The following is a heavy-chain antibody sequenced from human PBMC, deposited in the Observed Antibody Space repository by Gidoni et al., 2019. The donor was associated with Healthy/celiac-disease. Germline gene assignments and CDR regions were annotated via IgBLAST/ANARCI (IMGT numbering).Heavy chain of an antibody. V-gene: IGHV4-61*02. CDR1: GGSITRGSYY. CDR2: IYTSGST. Sequence: QVHLQESGPGLVKPSQTLSLTCTASGGSITRGSYYWSWTRQPAGKGLEWIGRIYTSGSTNYNPSLKSRVTISVDMSKNQFSRKLSSVTAADTAVYYCARGTTGTTWGYWFDPWGQGTLVTVSS. CDR3: ARGTTGTTWGYWFDP. D-gene: IGHD1-1*01. J-gene: IGHJ5*02.